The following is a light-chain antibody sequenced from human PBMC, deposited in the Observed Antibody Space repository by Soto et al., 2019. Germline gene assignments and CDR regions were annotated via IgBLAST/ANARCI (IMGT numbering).Light chain of an antibody. CDR3: QQYYSTPFT. V-gene: IGKV4-1*01. Sequence: DIVMTQSPDSLAVSLGERATIDCKSSQSILYSSNNKNYVAWYQQKPGQPPKLLIYWASTREFGVPDRFSGSGSGTDFTLTISSLQAADVAVYYCQQYYSTPFTFGQGTRLEIK. J-gene: IGKJ5*01. CDR2: WAS. CDR1: QSILYSSNNKNY.